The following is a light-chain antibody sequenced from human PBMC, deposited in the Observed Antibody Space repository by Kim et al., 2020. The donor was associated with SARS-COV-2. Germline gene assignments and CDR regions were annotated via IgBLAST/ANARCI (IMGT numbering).Light chain of an antibody. J-gene: IGLJ2*01. V-gene: IGLV2-23*02. CDR1: SSDVGSYNL. Sequence: QSALTQPASVSGSPGQSITISCTGTSSDVGSYNLVSWYQQHPGKAPKLMIYEVSKRPSGVSNRFSGSKSGNTVSLTISGLQAEDEADYYCCSYAGSSILFGGGTQLTVL. CDR3: CSYAGSSIL. CDR2: EVS.